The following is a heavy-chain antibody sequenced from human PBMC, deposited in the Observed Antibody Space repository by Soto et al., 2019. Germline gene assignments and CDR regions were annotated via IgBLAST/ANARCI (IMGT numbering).Heavy chain of an antibody. J-gene: IGHJ4*02. CDR1: GYTFTSYA. CDR3: ARGDSRSWYSLDY. D-gene: IGHD6-13*01. CDR2: INAGNGNT. V-gene: IGHV1-3*01. Sequence: ASVKVSCKASGYTFTSYAMHWVRQAPGQRLEWMGWINAGNGNTKYSQKFQGRVTITRDTSASTAYMELSSLRSEDTAVYYCARGDSRSWYSLDYWGQGTLVTVS.